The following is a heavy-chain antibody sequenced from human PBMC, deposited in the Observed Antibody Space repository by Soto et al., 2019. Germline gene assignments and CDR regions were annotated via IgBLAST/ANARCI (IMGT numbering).Heavy chain of an antibody. CDR2: IWYHGTTK. D-gene: IGHD3-10*01. J-gene: IGHJ4*02. CDR3: TRSYYGSGYYGSFDY. Sequence: GGSLRLSCEVSGFSLSGYGMHWVRQAPGKGLEWVAVIWYHGTTKNYADSVKGRFTISRDTSKNTVYLQMNSLRAEDTAVYYCTRSYYGSGYYGSFDYWGQGTPVTVSS. CDR1: GFSLSGYG. V-gene: IGHV3-33*01.